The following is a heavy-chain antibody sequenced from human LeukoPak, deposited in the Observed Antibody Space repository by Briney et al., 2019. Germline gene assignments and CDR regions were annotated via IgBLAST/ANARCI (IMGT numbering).Heavy chain of an antibody. CDR1: GYTFTSYG. Sequence: ASVKVSCKASGYTFTSYGISWVRQAPGQGLEWMGWISAYNGHTNYAQKVQGRVTMTTDTSTSTAYMELRSLRSDDTAVYYCAGVFTISGGWYRSFDYWGQGTLVTVSS. J-gene: IGHJ4*02. CDR2: ISAYNGHT. CDR3: AGVFTISGGWYRSFDY. V-gene: IGHV1-18*01. D-gene: IGHD6-19*01.